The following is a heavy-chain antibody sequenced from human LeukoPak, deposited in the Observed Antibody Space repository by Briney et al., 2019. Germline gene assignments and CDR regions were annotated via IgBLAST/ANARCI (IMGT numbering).Heavy chain of an antibody. V-gene: IGHV3-30*18. CDR1: GFTFSSYG. CDR2: ISYDGSNK. CDR3: AKGHLVGVKKSPGSHESYGMDV. J-gene: IGHJ6*02. Sequence: GGSLRLSCAASGFTFSSYGMLWIRQAPGKGLEWVAVISYDGSNKYYADSVKGRFTISRDNYKNTLYLQMNSLRAEDTAEYYCAKGHLVGVKKSPGSHESYGMDVWGQGTTVTVSS. D-gene: IGHD1-26*01.